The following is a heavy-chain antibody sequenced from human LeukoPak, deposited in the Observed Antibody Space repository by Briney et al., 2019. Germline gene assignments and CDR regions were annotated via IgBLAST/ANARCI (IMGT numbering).Heavy chain of an antibody. CDR1: GFTFSSYG. Sequence: PGGSLRLSCAASGFTFSSYGMHWVRQAPGKGLEWVAFIRYDGSNKYYADSVKGRFTISRDNSKNTLYLQMNSLRAEDTAVYYCARALRGQQLRTYYFDYWGQGTLVTVSS. V-gene: IGHV3-30*02. CDR3: ARALRGQQLRTYYFDY. J-gene: IGHJ4*02. D-gene: IGHD6-13*01. CDR2: IRYDGSNK.